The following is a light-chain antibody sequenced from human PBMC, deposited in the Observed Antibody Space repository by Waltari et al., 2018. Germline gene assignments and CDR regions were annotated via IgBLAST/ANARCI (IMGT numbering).Light chain of an antibody. Sequence: EIVLTKSPGTLSLSPGERATLSCRASQSVGSSYLAWYQQKPGQAPRLLIYGASRRATGIPDRFSGSGSGTDFTLTISRLEPEDFAVYYCQQYGSSYAFGQGTKLEIK. CDR3: QQYGSSYA. CDR2: GAS. CDR1: QSVGSSY. V-gene: IGKV3-20*01. J-gene: IGKJ2*01.